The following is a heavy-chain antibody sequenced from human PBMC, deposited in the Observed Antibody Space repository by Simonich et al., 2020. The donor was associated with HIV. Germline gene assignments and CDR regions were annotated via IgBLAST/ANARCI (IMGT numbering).Heavy chain of an antibody. CDR3: ARPPGAYSFDI. V-gene: IGHV3-7*01. Sequence: EVQLVESGGGLVQPGGSLRLSCATSGFTFSSYWMTWVRQAPGKGLEGVARINQDGSEKDYVDSVKGRFTISKDNAKNSLYLQMNSLRPEDTAVYYCARPPGAYSFDIWGQGTMVTVSS. J-gene: IGHJ3*02. D-gene: IGHD2-21*01. CDR2: INQDGSEK. CDR1: GFTFSSYW.